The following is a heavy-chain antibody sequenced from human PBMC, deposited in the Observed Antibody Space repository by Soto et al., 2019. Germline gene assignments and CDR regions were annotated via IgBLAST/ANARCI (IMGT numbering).Heavy chain of an antibody. D-gene: IGHD3-10*01. CDR3: AKTGVSVVRGVPKGFDY. J-gene: IGHJ4*02. CDR1: GFSFNSYG. CDR2: ISYDGTNK. Sequence: QMQLVESGGGVVQPGRSLRLSCAASGFSFNSYGMHWVRQAPGKELEWVAFISYDGTNKFYGDSVKGRFTISRDNSKSTLYLQMNSLIPEDTAVYYCAKTGVSVVRGVPKGFDYWGQGTLVTVSS. V-gene: IGHV3-30*18.